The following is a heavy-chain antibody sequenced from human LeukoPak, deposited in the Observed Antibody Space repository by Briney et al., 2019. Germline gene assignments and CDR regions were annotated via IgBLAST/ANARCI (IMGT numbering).Heavy chain of an antibody. CDR1: GGSISSYY. CDR2: IYYSGST. J-gene: IGHJ4*02. Sequence: SETLSLTCTVSGGSISSYYWSWIRQPPGKGLEWIGYIYYSGSTNYNPSLKGRVTISVDTSKNQFSLKLSSVTAADTAVYYCAREGPNYDSSGYPPGSFDYWGQGTLVTVSS. CDR3: AREGPNYDSSGYPPGSFDY. D-gene: IGHD3-22*01. V-gene: IGHV4-59*01.